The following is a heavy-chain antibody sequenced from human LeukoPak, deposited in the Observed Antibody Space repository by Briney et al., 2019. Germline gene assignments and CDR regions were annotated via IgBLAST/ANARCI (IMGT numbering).Heavy chain of an antibody. J-gene: IGHJ4*02. CDR3: ARDLRSGIAVAGTLDY. CDR1: GYTFTNYD. CDR2: INPNSGGT. Sequence: ASVKVSCKASGYTFTNYDINWVRQAPGQGLEWMGWINPNSGGTNYAQKFQGRVTMTRDTSISTAYMELSRLRSDDTAVYYCARDLRSGIAVAGTLDYWGQGTLVTVSS. D-gene: IGHD6-19*01. V-gene: IGHV1-2*02.